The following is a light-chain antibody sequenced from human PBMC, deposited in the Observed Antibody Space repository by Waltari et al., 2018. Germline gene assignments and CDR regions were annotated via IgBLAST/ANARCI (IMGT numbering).Light chain of an antibody. CDR3: SSYANDGTV. Sequence: QSALTQTASVSGSLGQAITISCTGISDDAGNYVRVSWYQHSPGQAPKLIIYEAKKRPSGVSSRFSGSKSGNTASLTISGLQAEDEAQYYCSSYANDGTVFGGGTKVTVL. V-gene: IGLV2-23*01. CDR1: SDDAGNYVR. CDR2: EAK. J-gene: IGLJ2*01.